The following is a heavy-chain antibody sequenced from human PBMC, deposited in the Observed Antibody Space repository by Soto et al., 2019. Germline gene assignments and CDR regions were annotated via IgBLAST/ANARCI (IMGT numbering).Heavy chain of an antibody. D-gene: IGHD4-17*01. CDR2: VSPDHGNA. CDR1: GYTFTDYD. Sequence: QVRVVQSGAEVKKPGASVKVSCKTSGYTFTDYDINWVRQAPGQGLEWMGWVSPDHGNAGYAQQXXCXLTMTSDTSISTVFMELTNLRSEDTAVYYCAVTTGYWGQGTKVTVSS. V-gene: IGHV1-8*01. J-gene: IGHJ4*02. CDR3: AVTTGY.